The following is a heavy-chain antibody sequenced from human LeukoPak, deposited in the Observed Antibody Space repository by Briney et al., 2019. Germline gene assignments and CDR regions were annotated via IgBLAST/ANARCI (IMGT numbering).Heavy chain of an antibody. J-gene: IGHJ4*02. CDR1: GGSISSSSYY. V-gene: IGHV4-39*01. CDR2: IYYSGST. CDR3: AIRGTVFDY. Sequence: SETLSLTCTVSGGSISSSSYYWGWIRQPPGKGLEWIGSIYYSGSTYYNPSLKSRVTISVDTSKNQFSLKLSSVTAADTAVYYCAIRGTVFDYWGQGTLVTVSS.